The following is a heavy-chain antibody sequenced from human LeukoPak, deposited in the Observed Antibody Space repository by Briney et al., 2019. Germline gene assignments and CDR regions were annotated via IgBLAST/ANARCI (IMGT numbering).Heavy chain of an antibody. Sequence: PGGSLRLSCAASGFIFSTYGTHWVRQAPGKGLEWVAVTSSDGSNKHYADSVKGRFTISRDNSKNTLYLQMNSLRVEDTAVYYCAKKISGSYSECPDYWGQGTLVTVSS. V-gene: IGHV3-30*18. J-gene: IGHJ4*02. D-gene: IGHD1-26*01. CDR3: AKKISGSYSECPDY. CDR2: TSSDGSNK. CDR1: GFIFSTYG.